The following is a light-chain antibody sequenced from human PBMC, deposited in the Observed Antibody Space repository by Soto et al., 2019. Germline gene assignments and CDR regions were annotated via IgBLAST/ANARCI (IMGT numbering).Light chain of an antibody. CDR3: QQYNIYST. CDR2: DAS. Sequence: DIQMTQSPSTLSASVGDRVTITCRASQSISSWLAWYQQKPGKAPKVLIYDASSLESGVPSRFSGSGSGTEFTLTISSLQPDDFATYYCQQYNIYSTFGQGTKVEIK. J-gene: IGKJ1*01. CDR1: QSISSW. V-gene: IGKV1-5*01.